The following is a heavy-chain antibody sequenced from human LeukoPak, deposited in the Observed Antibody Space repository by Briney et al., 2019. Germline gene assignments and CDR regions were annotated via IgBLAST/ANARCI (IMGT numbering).Heavy chain of an antibody. J-gene: IGHJ4*02. V-gene: IGHV3-30*02. CDR1: GFRFSGIG. CDR2: IRNDGGNK. D-gene: IGHD6-19*01. CDR3: ASLAVAGTETFDY. Sequence: GGSLRLSCAASGFRFSGIGMHWVRQAPGKGLDWVAYIRNDGGNKQYADSVKGRFSISRDNSKNTLSLEMNSLRAEDTAVYYCASLAVAGTETFDYWGQGTLVTVSS.